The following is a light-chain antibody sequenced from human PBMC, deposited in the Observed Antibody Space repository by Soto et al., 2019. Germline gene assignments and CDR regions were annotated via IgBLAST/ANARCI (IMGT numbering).Light chain of an antibody. Sequence: QSVLTQPASVSGSPGQSITISCTGTSSDIGGYNYVSWYQQHPGKAPKLMIYDVSDRPSGVSNRFSGSKSGNTASLTISGLQAEDEADYYCASYASSNTVLFGGGTKLTV. CDR3: ASYASSNTVL. V-gene: IGLV2-14*03. CDR1: SSDIGGYNY. CDR2: DVS. J-gene: IGLJ2*01.